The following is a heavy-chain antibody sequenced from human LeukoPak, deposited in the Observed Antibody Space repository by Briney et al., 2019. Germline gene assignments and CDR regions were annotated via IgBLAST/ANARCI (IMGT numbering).Heavy chain of an antibody. Sequence: GGSLRLSCVASGFSLSGYWMHWVRQAPGKGLEWVAVISYDGSNKYYADSVKGRFTISRDNSKNTLYLQMNSLRAEDTAVYYCARVADTAMAPPDYWGQGTLATVSS. D-gene: IGHD5-18*01. V-gene: IGHV3-30-3*01. CDR2: ISYDGSNK. J-gene: IGHJ4*02. CDR1: GFSLSGYW. CDR3: ARVADTAMAPPDY.